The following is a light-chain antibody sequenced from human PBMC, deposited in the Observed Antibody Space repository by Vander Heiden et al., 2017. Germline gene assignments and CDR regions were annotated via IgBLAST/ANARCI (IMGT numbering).Light chain of an antibody. Sequence: AIRLTQSPSSFSASTGDRVTITCRASQSISSYLTWYQQIPGRAPKLLIYAASTLQSGVPSRFSGSGSGTDFTLTISCLQSEDFATYYCQQYASDPLTFGGGTKVEIK. CDR3: QQYASDPLT. V-gene: IGKV1-8*01. CDR1: QSISSY. CDR2: AAS. J-gene: IGKJ4*01.